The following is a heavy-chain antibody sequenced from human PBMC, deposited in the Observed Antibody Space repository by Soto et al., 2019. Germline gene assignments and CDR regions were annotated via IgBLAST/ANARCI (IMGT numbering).Heavy chain of an antibody. CDR2: IKQDGSEK. V-gene: IGHV3-7*01. CDR3: ARVGDSSGWYPFDY. D-gene: IGHD6-19*01. CDR1: GFTFSSYW. J-gene: IGHJ4*02. Sequence: GGSLRLSCAASGFTFSSYWMSWVRQAPGKGLEWVANIKQDGSEKYYVDSVKGRFTISRDNAKNSLYLQMNSLRAEDTAVYYCARVGDSSGWYPFDYWGQGTLVTVSS.